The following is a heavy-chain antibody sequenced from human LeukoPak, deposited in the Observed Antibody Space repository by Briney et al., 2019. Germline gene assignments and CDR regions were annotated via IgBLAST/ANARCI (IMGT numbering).Heavy chain of an antibody. D-gene: IGHD3-22*01. Sequence: SETLSLTCTVPGGAISSYYWSWIRQPPGKGLEWIGYIYYSGSTNYNPSLKSRVTISVDTSKNQFSLKLSSVTAADTATDYCARHFTYYYDSSGYPRDAFDIWGQGTMVTVSS. CDR1: GGAISSYY. CDR3: ARHFTYYYDSSGYPRDAFDI. CDR2: IYYSGST. V-gene: IGHV4-59*01. J-gene: IGHJ3*02.